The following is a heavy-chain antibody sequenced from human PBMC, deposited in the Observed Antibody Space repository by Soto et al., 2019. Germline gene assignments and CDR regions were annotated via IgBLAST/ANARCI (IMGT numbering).Heavy chain of an antibody. Sequence: LRLSCAASGFTFSTYSMNWVRQAPGKGLEWVSSISSSSGYIYYADSVKGRFTISRDDAKNSLSLQMNSLRAEDTAVYYCARGRQWLVPGFDYWGQGTLVTVSS. J-gene: IGHJ4*02. CDR3: ARGRQWLVPGFDY. CDR2: ISSSSGYI. V-gene: IGHV3-21*01. CDR1: GFTFSTYS. D-gene: IGHD6-19*01.